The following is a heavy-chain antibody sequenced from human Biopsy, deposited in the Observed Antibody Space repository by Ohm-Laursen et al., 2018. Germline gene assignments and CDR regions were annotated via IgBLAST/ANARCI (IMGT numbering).Heavy chain of an antibody. V-gene: IGHV4-4*07. CDR3: ASVVLGPTNDAFDL. J-gene: IGHJ3*01. CDR1: GGVINNYY. D-gene: IGHD3-22*01. Sequence: SETLSLPRNVSGGVINNYYWSWIRQPAGKGLEWIGRIYPGGSTNYNPSLKSRVTMSVDTSKKQLSLRLRSVTAADTAMYYCASVVLGPTNDAFDLWGQGTMVVVSS. CDR2: IYPGGST.